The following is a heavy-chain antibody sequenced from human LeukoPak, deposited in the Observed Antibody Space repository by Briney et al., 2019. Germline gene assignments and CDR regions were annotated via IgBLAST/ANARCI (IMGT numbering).Heavy chain of an antibody. CDR2: LVYDERN. D-gene: IGHD2-21*01. CDR1: GFTVSSNY. CDR3: ARDLSAAYDF. J-gene: IGHJ4*02. Sequence: GGSLRLSCAASGFTVSSNYMSWVRQAPGKGLEWVARLVYDERNDYANSVKGRFTISRDNSKNTLYLQMDNLRVDDTAVYYCARDLSAAYDFWGQGILVTVSS. V-gene: IGHV3-53*01.